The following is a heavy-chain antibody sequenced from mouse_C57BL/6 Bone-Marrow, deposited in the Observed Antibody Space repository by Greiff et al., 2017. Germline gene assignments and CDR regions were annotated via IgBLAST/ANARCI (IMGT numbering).Heavy chain of an antibody. J-gene: IGHJ1*03. D-gene: IGHD1-1*01. CDR2: IYWDDDK. CDR3: ARRDHYYGSSYWYFDV. Sequence: VNLVESGPGILQSSQTLSLTCSFSGFSLSTSGMGVSWIRQPSGKGLEWLAHIYWDDDKRYNPSLKSRLTISKDTSRNQVFLKITSVDTADTATYYCARRDHYYGSSYWYFDVWGTGTTVTVSS. V-gene: IGHV8-12*01. CDR1: GFSLSTSGMG.